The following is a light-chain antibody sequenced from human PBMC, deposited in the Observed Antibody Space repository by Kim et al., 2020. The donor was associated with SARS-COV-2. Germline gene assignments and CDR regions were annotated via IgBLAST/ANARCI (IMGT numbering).Light chain of an antibody. V-gene: IGLV3-25*03. J-gene: IGLJ1*01. Sequence: VSPGQTARMTCSGDTLPEKQTYWYQQKSGQAPLLVIYKDNERPSGIPGRFSGSSSGTTVTLTISGVQAEDDADYYCQSADGSGTYVFGTGTKVTVL. CDR1: TLPEKQ. CDR3: QSADGSGTYV. CDR2: KDN.